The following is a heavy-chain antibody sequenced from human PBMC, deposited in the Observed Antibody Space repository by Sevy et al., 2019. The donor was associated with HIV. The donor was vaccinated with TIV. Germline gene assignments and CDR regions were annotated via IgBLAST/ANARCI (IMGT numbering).Heavy chain of an antibody. D-gene: IGHD6-19*01. Sequence: GGSLRLSCAASGFTFSSYGMHWVRQAPVKGLEWVAVIWYDGSNKYYADSVKGRFTISRDNSKNTLYLQMNSLRAEDTAVYYCARVKGYSSGSYYYGMDVWGQGTTVTVSS. CDR2: IWYDGSNK. J-gene: IGHJ6*02. V-gene: IGHV3-33*01. CDR1: GFTFSSYG. CDR3: ARVKGYSSGSYYYGMDV.